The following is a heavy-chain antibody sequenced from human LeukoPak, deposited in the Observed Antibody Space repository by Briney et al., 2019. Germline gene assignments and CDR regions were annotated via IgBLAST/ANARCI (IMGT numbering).Heavy chain of an antibody. D-gene: IGHD3-9*01. V-gene: IGHV3-30*02. CDR3: AKTFGWLIYCLDS. Sequence: GGSLRLSCAASGFAFSTYGMHWVRQAPGKGLEWVAFIRYDGSNKYYADSVKGRFTISRDNSKDTLFLQMNSLTAEDTAIYYCAKTFGWLIYCLDSWGQGTLVTVSS. J-gene: IGHJ4*02. CDR2: IRYDGSNK. CDR1: GFAFSTYG.